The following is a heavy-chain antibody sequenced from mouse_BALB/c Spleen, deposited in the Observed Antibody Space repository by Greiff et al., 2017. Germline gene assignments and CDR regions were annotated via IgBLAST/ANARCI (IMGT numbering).Heavy chain of an antibody. CDR2: ILPGSGST. V-gene: IGHV1-9*01. CDR1: GYTFSSYW. Sequence: VQLQQSGAELMKPGASVKISCKATGYTFSSYWIEWVKQRPGHGLEWIGEILPGSGSTNYNEKFKGKATFTADTSSNTAYMQLSSLTSEDSAVYYCASRGPYGNPNYFDYWGQGTTLTVSS. J-gene: IGHJ2*01. D-gene: IGHD2-1*01. CDR3: ASRGPYGNPNYFDY.